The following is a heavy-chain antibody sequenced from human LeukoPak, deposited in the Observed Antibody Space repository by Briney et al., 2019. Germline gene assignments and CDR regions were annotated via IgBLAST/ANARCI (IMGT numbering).Heavy chain of an antibody. CDR2: IQFDGSNK. V-gene: IGHV3-30*02. J-gene: IGHJ5*02. CDR3: SKDLTSDFGGGFDP. Sequence: GGSLRLSCAASGFSFNTYAMHWVRQAPGKGLEWVAFIQFDGSNKDYADSVKGRFTITRDNSKNTLYLQMNSLKTEDTAVYYCSKDLTSDFGGGFDPWGQGTLVTVSS. CDR1: GFSFNTYA. D-gene: IGHD3-10*01.